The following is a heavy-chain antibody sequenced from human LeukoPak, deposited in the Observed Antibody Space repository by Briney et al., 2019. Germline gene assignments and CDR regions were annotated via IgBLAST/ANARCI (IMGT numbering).Heavy chain of an antibody. CDR1: GFTFSSYW. V-gene: IGHV3-7*01. D-gene: IGHD2-8*01. CDR3: ARDLDCTSGVCTGANFDF. J-gene: IGHJ4*02. Sequence: GGSLRLSCATSGFTFSSYWMTWVRQAPGKGLEWVANIKEDGSEKHYVDSVKGRFTISRDNAKNSLYLQMNSLRAEDTAVYYCARDLDCTSGVCTGANFDFWGQGSLVTVSS. CDR2: IKEDGSEK.